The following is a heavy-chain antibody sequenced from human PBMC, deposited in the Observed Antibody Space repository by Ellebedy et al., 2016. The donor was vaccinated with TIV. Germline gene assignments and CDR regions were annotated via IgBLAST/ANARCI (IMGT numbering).Heavy chain of an antibody. CDR1: GYTFTSYF. CDR2: INPASGNS. D-gene: IGHD3-22*01. Sequence: ASVKVSCKASGYTFTSYFLYWVRQAPGQGLEWMGMINPASGNSNYAQKFQGRVAMTRDTSTNTVYMELSSHRSEDTAVYYCARGDNYYYESSGYYYNYWGQGTLVTVSS. V-gene: IGHV1-46*01. CDR3: ARGDNYYYESSGYYYNY. J-gene: IGHJ4*02.